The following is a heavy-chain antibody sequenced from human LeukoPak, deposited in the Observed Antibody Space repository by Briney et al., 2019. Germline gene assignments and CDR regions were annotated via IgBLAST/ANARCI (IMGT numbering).Heavy chain of an antibody. CDR1: GYTFTSYA. D-gene: IGHD5-24*01. CDR3: ASLRRDGYNYGYYYGIDV. J-gene: IGHJ6*02. CDR2: IIPIFGTA. Sequence: ASVKVSCKASGYTFTSYAISWVRQAPGQGLEWMGGIIPIFGTANYAQKFQGRVTITADESTSTAYMELSSLRSEDTAVYYCASLRRDGYNYGYYYGIDVWGQGTTVTVSS. V-gene: IGHV1-69*13.